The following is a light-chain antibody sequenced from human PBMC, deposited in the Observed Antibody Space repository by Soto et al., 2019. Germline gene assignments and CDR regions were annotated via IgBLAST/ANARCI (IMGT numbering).Light chain of an antibody. CDR3: QQYYNYWT. V-gene: IGKV1-39*01. CDR2: AAS. Sequence: DIQMTQSPSSLSASVGDRVTITCRASQSISSYLNWYQQKPGKAPKLLIYAASSLQSGVPSRFSGSGSGTDFTLTISSLQPEDFATYYCQQYYNYWTFGQGTKVDIK. CDR1: QSISSY. J-gene: IGKJ1*01.